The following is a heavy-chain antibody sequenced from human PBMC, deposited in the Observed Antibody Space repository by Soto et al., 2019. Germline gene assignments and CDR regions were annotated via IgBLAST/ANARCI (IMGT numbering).Heavy chain of an antibody. CDR3: ARDAYIAESDY. CDR2: ISGSSDYT. Sequence: TGGSLRLSCAASGCTFSDYYMSWIRQAPGKGLEWVSYISGSSDYTNYADSVKGRFTISRDNAKNSLYLQMNSLRAEDTAVYYCARDAYIAESDYWGQGTLVTVSS. V-gene: IGHV3-11*06. D-gene: IGHD6-13*01. CDR1: GCTFSDYY. J-gene: IGHJ4*02.